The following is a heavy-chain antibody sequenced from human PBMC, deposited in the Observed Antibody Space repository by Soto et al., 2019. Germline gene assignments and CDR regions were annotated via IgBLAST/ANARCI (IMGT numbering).Heavy chain of an antibody. CDR2: IYHSGST. V-gene: IGHV4-4*02. D-gene: IGHD2-2*01. Sequence: SETVSLTCAVSGGSISSSNWWSWVRQPPGKGLEWIGEIYHSGSTNYNPSLKSRVTISVDKSKNQFSLKLSSVTAADTAVYYCAMSIGYCSSTRCYHFDHWGPGTLVTVSS. CDR3: AMSIGYCSSTRCYHFDH. CDR1: GGSISSSNW. J-gene: IGHJ4*02.